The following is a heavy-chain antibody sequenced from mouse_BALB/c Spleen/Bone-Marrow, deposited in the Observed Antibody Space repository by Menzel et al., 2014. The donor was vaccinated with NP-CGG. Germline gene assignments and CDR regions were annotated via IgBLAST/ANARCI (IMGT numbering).Heavy chain of an antibody. Sequence: EVQGVESGGGLVQPGGSLRLSCANSGFTFTDYYMSWVRQPPGKALEWLGFIRNKANGYTTEYSASVKGRFTISRDNSQSILYLQMNTLGAEDSATYYCARGGNDLDYWGQGTTLTVSS. CDR1: GFTFTDYY. J-gene: IGHJ2*01. CDR2: IRNKANGYTT. CDR3: ARGGNDLDY. V-gene: IGHV7-3*02. D-gene: IGHD2-3*01.